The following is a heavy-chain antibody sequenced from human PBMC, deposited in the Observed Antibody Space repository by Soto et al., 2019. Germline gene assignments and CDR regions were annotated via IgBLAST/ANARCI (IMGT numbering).Heavy chain of an antibody. Sequence: PSETLSLTCTVSGGSISSSSYYWGWIRQPPGKGLEWIGSIYYSGSTYYNPSLKSRVTISVDTSKNQFSLKLSSVTAADTAVYYCARHLWTGGAFGVVMNYYYYGMDVWGQGTTVTVSS. V-gene: IGHV4-39*01. CDR1: GGSISSSSYY. D-gene: IGHD3-3*01. J-gene: IGHJ6*02. CDR3: ARHLWTGGAFGVVMNYYYYGMDV. CDR2: IYYSGST.